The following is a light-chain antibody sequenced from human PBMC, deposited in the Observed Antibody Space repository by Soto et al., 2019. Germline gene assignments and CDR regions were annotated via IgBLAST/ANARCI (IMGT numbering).Light chain of an antibody. J-gene: IGKJ1*01. CDR2: ATS. Sequence: EIVLTQSPGTLSLSPGETATLSCRASQTVNSDYLAWFQQRPGQAPRLLIFATSRRATDIPDRFSGSGSGTDFTLTISRLEPEDFAVYYCQQYRDSRTFGQGTKVDI. CDR3: QQYRDSRT. V-gene: IGKV3-20*01. CDR1: QTVNSDY.